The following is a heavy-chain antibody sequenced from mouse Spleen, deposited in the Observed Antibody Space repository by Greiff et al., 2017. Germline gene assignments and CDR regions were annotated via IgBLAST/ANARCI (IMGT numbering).Heavy chain of an antibody. Sequence: EVKVVESGGGLVKPGGSLKLSCAASGFTFSDYGMHWVRQAPEKGLEWVAYISSGSSTIYYADTVKGRFTISRDNAKNTLFLQMTSLRSEDTAMYYCASTTGIRDYFDYWGQGTTLTVSS. V-gene: IGHV5-17*01. CDR3: ASTTGIRDYFDY. CDR2: ISSGSSTI. J-gene: IGHJ2*01. CDR1: GFTFSDYG. D-gene: IGHD4-1*02.